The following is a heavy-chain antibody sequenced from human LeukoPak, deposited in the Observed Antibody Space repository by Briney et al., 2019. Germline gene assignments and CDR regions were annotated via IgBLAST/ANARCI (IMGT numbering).Heavy chain of an antibody. V-gene: IGHV4-38-2*02. CDR3: ARVLDYYGSGTYSFDY. Sequence: SETLSLTCTVSGYSISIGHYWGWIRQPPGKGLEWIGSIYKTGSAFYNSSLKSRVTLSVDTSKNQFSLKLSSVTAADTAVYYCARVLDYYGSGTYSFDYWGQGTLVTVSS. D-gene: IGHD3-10*01. CDR1: GYSISIGHY. CDR2: IYKTGSA. J-gene: IGHJ4*02.